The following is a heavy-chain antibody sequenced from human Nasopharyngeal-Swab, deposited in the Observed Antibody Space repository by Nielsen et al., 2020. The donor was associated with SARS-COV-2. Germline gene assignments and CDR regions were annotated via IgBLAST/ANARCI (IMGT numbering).Heavy chain of an antibody. V-gene: IGHV3-11*01. J-gene: IGHJ6*02. Sequence: GESLKISCAASGFTFSDYYMSWIRQAPGKGLAWVSYISSSGSTIYYTDSVKGRFTISRDNSKNTLNLQMNNLRAEDTAIYYCAKDRDSGDDSEEYYHYYGMDVWGQGAPVTVSS. CDR3: AKDRDSGDDSEEYYHYYGMDV. CDR2: ISSSGSTI. CDR1: GFTFSDYY. D-gene: IGHD5-12*01.